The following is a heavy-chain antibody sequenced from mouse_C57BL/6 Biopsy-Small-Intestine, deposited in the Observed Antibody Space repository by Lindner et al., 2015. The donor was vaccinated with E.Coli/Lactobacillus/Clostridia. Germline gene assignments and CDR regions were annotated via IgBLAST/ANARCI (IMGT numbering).Heavy chain of an antibody. V-gene: IGHV5-17*01. CDR1: GFTFSDYG. CDR2: ISSGSSTI. Sequence: VQLQESGGGLVKPGGSLKLSCAASGFTFSDYGMRWVRQAPEKGLEWVAYISSGSSTIYYADTVKDRFTISRDNAKNTLFLQMTSLRSEDTAIYYCARPHYYAMDYWGQGTSITVSS. J-gene: IGHJ4*01. CDR3: ARPHYYAMDY.